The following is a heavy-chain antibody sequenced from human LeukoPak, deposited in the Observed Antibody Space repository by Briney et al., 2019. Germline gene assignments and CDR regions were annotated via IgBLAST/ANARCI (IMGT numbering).Heavy chain of an antibody. Sequence: PGGSLRLSCAASGFSFRNSAMNWVRQAPGKGLEWVSAIGSGGSTNYADAVKGRLFIFRGSSRNTLFLQMNSLRADDTAIYYCAKIGGYCISSSCYGWAFDIWGLGTMVSVSS. CDR2: IGSGGST. D-gene: IGHD2-2*01. CDR3: AKIGGYCISSSCYGWAFDI. V-gene: IGHV3-23*01. J-gene: IGHJ3*02. CDR1: GFSFRNSA.